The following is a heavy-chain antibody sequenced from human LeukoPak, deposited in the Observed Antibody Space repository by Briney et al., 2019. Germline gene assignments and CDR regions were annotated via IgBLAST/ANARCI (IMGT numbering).Heavy chain of an antibody. J-gene: IGHJ6*03. D-gene: IGHD2-15*01. CDR3: ASETCSGGSCYSPDPYYSYMDV. Sequence: SETLSLTCTVSGGSISSSTYYWSWIRQPAGKGLEWIGRIYTSGSTSYKPSLKSRVTISLDTSKNQFSLKLSSVTAADTAVYYCASETCSGGSCYSPDPYYSYMDVWGKGTTVTVSS. CDR1: GGSISSSTYY. V-gene: IGHV4-61*02. CDR2: IYTSGST.